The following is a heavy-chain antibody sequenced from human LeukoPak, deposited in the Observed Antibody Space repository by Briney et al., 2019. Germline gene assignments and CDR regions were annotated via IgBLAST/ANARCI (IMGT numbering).Heavy chain of an antibody. D-gene: IGHD3-22*01. V-gene: IGHV1-2*02. CDR2: INPNSGGT. CDR3: ARDTYASGTYYDSSGSDY. CDR1: GYTFTGYY. J-gene: IGHJ4*02. Sequence: ASVKVSCKVSGYTFTGYYMHWVRQAPGQGLEWMGWINPNSGGTNYAQKFQGRVTMTRDTSISTAYMELSRLRSDDTAVYYCARDTYASGTYYDSSGSDYWGQGTLVTVSS.